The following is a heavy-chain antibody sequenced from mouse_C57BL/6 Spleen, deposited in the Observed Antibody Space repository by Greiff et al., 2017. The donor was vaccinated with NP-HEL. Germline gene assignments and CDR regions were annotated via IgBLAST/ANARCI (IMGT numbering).Heavy chain of an antibody. CDR1: GYTFTSYW. V-gene: IGHV1-64*01. D-gene: IGHD2-2*01. J-gene: IGHJ2*01. CDR2: IHPNSGSP. Sequence: QVQLQQPGAELVKPGASVKLSCTASGYTFTSYWMHWVKQRPGQGLEWIGMIHPNSGSPNYNEKFKSKATLTVEKYSCTAYMQLSSLTSEDAAVYYCAREPMVTPCDYGGQGTTLTVSS. CDR3: AREPMVTPCDY.